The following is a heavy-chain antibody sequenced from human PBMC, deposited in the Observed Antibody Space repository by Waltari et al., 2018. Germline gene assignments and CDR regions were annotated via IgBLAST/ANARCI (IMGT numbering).Heavy chain of an antibody. Sequence: QFPLLESGGGVVQPGTSLNLSCVASGFNFGTPGMHWVRQAPGKGLEWVAVIWHDGSKTYYADSVKGRFTISRDDSKNMFYLQMNSLRVEDTAMYYCAREGGNFNWMDPWGQGTLVTVS. CDR2: IWHDGSKT. V-gene: IGHV3-33*01. CDR1: GFNFGTPG. J-gene: IGHJ5*02. D-gene: IGHD4-4*01. CDR3: AREGGNFNWMDP.